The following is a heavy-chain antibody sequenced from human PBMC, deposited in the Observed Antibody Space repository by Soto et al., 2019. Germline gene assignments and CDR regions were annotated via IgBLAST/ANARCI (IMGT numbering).Heavy chain of an antibody. CDR1: GGSISSGGYY. V-gene: IGHV4-31*03. CDR3: ARDSLQSSGPPWALTNYYYYYGMDV. CDR2: IYYSGST. J-gene: IGHJ6*02. D-gene: IGHD6-19*01. Sequence: QVQLQESGPGLVKPSQTLSLTCTVSGGSISSGGYYWSWIRQHPGKGLEWIGYIYYSGSTYYNPSLKSRVTISVDTSKNQFSLKLSSVTAADTAVYYCARDSLQSSGPPWALTNYYYYYGMDVWGQGTTVTVSS.